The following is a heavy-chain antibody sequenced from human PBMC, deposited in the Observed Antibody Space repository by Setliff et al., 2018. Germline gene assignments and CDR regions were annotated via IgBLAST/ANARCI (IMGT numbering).Heavy chain of an antibody. Sequence: GESLTLSCKGSGYSFNAFWIGWVRQMPGRGLEWMGVIYPGDSDTRYSPSFQGQVTISVDKSISTAYLQWRGLKASDTGMYYCARLEGSDRSSCDYWGQGTLVTVSS. CDR2: IYPGDSDT. CDR1: GYSFNAFW. D-gene: IGHD6-6*01. J-gene: IGHJ4*02. V-gene: IGHV5-51*01. CDR3: ARLEGSDRSSCDY.